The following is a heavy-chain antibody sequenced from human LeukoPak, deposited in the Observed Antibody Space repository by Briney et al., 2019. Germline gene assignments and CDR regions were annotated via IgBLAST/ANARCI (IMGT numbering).Heavy chain of an antibody. CDR3: ARGGNSPYYFDY. D-gene: IGHD4-23*01. Sequence: SVKVSCKASGGTFSSYAISWVRQAPGQGLEWMGRIIPILGIANYAQKFQGRVTITADKSTSTAYMELSSLRSEDTAVYYCARGGNSPYYFDYWGQGTLVTVSS. CDR2: IIPILGIA. V-gene: IGHV1-69*04. J-gene: IGHJ4*02. CDR1: GGTFSSYA.